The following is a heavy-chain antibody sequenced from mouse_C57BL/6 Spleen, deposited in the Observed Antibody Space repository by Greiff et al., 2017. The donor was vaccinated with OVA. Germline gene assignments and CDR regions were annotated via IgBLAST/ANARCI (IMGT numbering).Heavy chain of an antibody. CDR2: IYPRSGNT. V-gene: IGHV1-81*01. Sequence: QVQLKESGAELARPGASVKLSCKASGYTFTSYGISWVKQRTGQGLEWIGEIYPRSGNTYYNEKFKGKATLTADKSSSTAYMELRSLTSEDSAVYFCARGLTGTFDYFDYWGQGTTLTVSS. D-gene: IGHD4-1*01. CDR3: ARGLTGTFDYFDY. J-gene: IGHJ2*01. CDR1: GYTFTSYG.